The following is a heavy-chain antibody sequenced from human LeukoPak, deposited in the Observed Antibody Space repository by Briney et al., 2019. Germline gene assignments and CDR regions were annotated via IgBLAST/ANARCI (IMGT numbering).Heavy chain of an antibody. J-gene: IGHJ4*02. CDR2: IIPIFGTA. CDR3: ARADSSGYQPIDY. CDR1: GGTFSSYA. Sequence: ASVKVSCKASGGTFSSYAISWVRQAPGQGLEWMGGIIPIFGTANYAQKFQGRVTITADESTSTAYMELSSLRSEDTAVYYCARADSSGYQPIDYWGQGTLVTVSS. D-gene: IGHD3-22*01. V-gene: IGHV1-69*13.